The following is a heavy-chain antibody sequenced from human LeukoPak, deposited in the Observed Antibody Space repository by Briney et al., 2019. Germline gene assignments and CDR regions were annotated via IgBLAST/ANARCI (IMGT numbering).Heavy chain of an antibody. CDR3: ARVARLAVWGIFDY. CDR1: GGSISSGNYY. V-gene: IGHV4-61*02. Sequence: PSETLSLTCTVSGGSISSGNYYWNWIRQPAEKGLEWIGRIYTSGSTNYNPSLKSRVTISVDTSKNQFSLKLSSVTAADTAVYYCARVARLAVWGIFDYWGQGSLVTVSS. J-gene: IGHJ4*02. D-gene: IGHD3-16*01. CDR2: IYTSGST.